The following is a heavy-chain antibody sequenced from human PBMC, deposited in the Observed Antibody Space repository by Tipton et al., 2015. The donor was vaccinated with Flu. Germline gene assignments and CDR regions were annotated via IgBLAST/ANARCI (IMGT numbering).Heavy chain of an antibody. Sequence: QLVQSGAEVKKPGASVKVSCKASGYTFTSYGISWVRQAPGQGLEWMGWISAYNGNTNYAQKLQGRVTMTTDTSTSTAYMELRSLRSADTAVYYCARVAWGQGVITGYHYYYGMGVWGHGTTVTVSS. CDR1: GYTFTSYG. D-gene: IGHD3-10*01. CDR2: ISAYNGNT. CDR3: ARVAWGQGVITGYHYYYGMGV. J-gene: IGHJ6*02. V-gene: IGHV1-18*01.